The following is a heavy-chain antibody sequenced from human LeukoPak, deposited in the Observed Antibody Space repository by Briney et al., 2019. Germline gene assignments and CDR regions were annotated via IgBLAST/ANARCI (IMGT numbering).Heavy chain of an antibody. V-gene: IGHV4-39*01. CDR1: GGSISSSSYY. D-gene: IGHD6-19*01. CDR3: ARHGAVAGFYYYYYMDV. CDR2: IYYSGST. J-gene: IGHJ6*03. Sequence: SETLSLTCTVSGGSISSSSYYWGWIRQPPGKGLEWIGSIYYSGSTYYNPSLRSRVTISVDTSKNQFSLKLSSVTAADTAAYYCARHGAVAGFYYYYYMDVWGKGTTVTVSS.